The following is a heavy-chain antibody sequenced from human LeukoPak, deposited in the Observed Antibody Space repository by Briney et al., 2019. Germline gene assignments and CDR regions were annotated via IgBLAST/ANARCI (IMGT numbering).Heavy chain of an antibody. J-gene: IGHJ4*02. V-gene: IGHV3-23*01. CDR3: ARQQRIRHCSEGVCTEGYYFDY. D-gene: IGHD2-15*01. CDR2: LSRGGSTT. CDR1: GFAFSMFA. Sequence: GGSLRLSCAGTGFAFSMFAIDWVRQAPGKGLEWVSGLSRGGSTTNYADSVKGRFTISRDKSQNSVFLQLNSLRPEDTAVYYCARQQRIRHCSEGVCTEGYYFDYWGQGTLVTVSS.